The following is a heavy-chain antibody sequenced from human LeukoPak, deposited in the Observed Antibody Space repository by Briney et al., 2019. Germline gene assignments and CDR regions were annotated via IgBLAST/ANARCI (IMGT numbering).Heavy chain of an antibody. J-gene: IGHJ4*02. D-gene: IGHD1-7*01. CDR2: IYYSGST. CDR3: ARSKRGTTSPYYFDY. CDR1: GGSTSSSSYY. V-gene: IGHV4-39*07. Sequence: SETLSLTCTVSGGSTSSSSYYWGWIRQPPGKGLEWIGSIYYSGSTYYNPSLKSRVTISVDTSKNQFSLKLSSVTAADTAVYYCARSKRGTTSPYYFDYWGQGTLVTVSS.